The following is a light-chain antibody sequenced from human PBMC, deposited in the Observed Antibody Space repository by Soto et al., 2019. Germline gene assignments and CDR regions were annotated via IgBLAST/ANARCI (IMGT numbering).Light chain of an antibody. CDR1: QSVSSY. V-gene: IGKV3-11*01. CDR2: DAS. CDR3: QQRSTPLT. Sequence: EIVLTQSPATLSLSPGERATLSCRASQSVSSYLAWYQQKPGQAPRLLIYDASNRATGIPARFSGSGSGTDFTLTISSLEADDFAVYYCQQRSTPLTFGGGTKVEIK. J-gene: IGKJ4*01.